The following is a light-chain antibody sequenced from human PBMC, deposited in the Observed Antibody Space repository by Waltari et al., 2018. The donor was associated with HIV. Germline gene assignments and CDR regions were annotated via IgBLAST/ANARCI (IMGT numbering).Light chain of an antibody. V-gene: IGKV1-16*01. CDR3: QQYNSYPLT. Sequence: DFQITQSLSYLSASVGDRVTISSWSSQRIKNYLAWFQQKPGRAPKSLIYAASSLQSGAPSRFSGSGSGTDFTLTISSLQPEDFATYYCQQYNSYPLTFGGGTKVEIK. J-gene: IGKJ4*01. CDR2: AAS. CDR1: QRIKNY.